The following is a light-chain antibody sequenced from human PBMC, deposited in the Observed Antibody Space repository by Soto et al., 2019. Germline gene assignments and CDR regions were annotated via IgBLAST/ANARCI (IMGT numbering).Light chain of an antibody. J-gene: IGKJ1*01. Sequence: DIQLTQSPSSLSASLGDGLTLTCRASQYISTYLNWYQQKPGKAPKLLIYVASNLQSGVPSRFSGSGSGTDFTLTISSLQPEDIATYYCQESYSTSFGQGTKVDIK. CDR1: QYISTY. V-gene: IGKV1-39*01. CDR3: QESYSTS. CDR2: VAS.